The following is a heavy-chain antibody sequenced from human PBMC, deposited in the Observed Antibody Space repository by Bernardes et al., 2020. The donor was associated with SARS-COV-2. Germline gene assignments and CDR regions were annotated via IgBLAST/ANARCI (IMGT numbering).Heavy chain of an antibody. V-gene: IGHV1-24*01. CDR2: FDPEDGET. D-gene: IGHD3-9*01. J-gene: IGHJ6*02. Sequence: SVKVSCKVSGYTLTELSMHWVRQAPGQGLEWMGGFDPEDGETIYAQKFQGRVTMTEDTSTDTAYMELSSLRSEDTAVYYCATDQRYYDILTGRTYYYGMDVWGQGTTVTVSS. CDR1: GYTLTELS. CDR3: ATDQRYYDILTGRTYYYGMDV.